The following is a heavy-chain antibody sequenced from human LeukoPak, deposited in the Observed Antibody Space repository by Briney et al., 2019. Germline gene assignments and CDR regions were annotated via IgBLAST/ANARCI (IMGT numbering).Heavy chain of an antibody. J-gene: IGHJ4*02. Sequence: ASVKASCKASGGTFSSYAISWVRQAPGQGLEWMGRIIPILGIANYAQKFQGRVTITADKSTSTAYMELSSLRSEDTAVYYCARVPGRDCSSTSCYQIDYWGQGTLVTVSS. V-gene: IGHV1-69*04. CDR1: GGTFSSYA. CDR3: ARVPGRDCSSTSCYQIDY. D-gene: IGHD2-2*01. CDR2: IIPILGIA.